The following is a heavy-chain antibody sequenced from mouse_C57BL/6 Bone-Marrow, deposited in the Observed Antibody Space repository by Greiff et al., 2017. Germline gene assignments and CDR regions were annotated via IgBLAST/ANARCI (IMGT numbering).Heavy chain of an antibody. CDR1: GFTFSDFY. V-gene: IGHV7-1*01. CDR3: ERDLGRGYVNY. CDR2: SRNKANDYTT. D-gene: IGHD4-1*01. Sequence: EVKVVESGGGLVQSGRSLRLSCATSGFTFSDFYMEWVRQAPGKGLEWIAASRNKANDYTTEYSASVKGRFIVSRDTSQSILYLQKNALRAEDSDMYYCERDLGRGYVNYWGQGTTLTVSS. J-gene: IGHJ2*01.